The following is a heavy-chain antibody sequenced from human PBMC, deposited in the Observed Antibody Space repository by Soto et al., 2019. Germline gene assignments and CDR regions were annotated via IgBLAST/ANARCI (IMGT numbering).Heavy chain of an antibody. Sequence: QVQLQESGPGLVKPSDTLSLTCTVSGGSISSGGYWSWVSQRPRKGLEWIGYIYSSGSTYYSPSLVSRTSISIYTSKSQFYLKMCSVTAADMSVYYCARDRGAYGIDVWGQGTTVTVS. J-gene: IGHJ6*02. CDR1: GGSISSGGY. CDR3: ARDRGAYGIDV. CDR2: IYSSGST. V-gene: IGHV4-31*03.